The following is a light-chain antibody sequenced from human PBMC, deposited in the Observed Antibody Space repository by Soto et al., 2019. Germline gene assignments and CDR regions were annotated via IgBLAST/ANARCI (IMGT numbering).Light chain of an antibody. J-gene: IGLJ1*01. CDR3: AAWDYSLNGYV. V-gene: IGLV1-44*01. CDR2: NNN. Sequence: QSVLTQPPSASGTPGQRVTISCSGGSSNIGTNAVNRYQQLPGTAPKLLIYNNNQRPSGVPDRFSGSKSGTSASLAISGLQSEDEADYYCAAWDYSLNGYVFGTGTKVTVL. CDR1: SSNIGTNA.